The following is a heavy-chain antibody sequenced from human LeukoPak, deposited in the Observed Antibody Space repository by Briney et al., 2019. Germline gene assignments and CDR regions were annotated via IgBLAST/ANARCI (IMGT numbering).Heavy chain of an antibody. CDR1: GFTFSSFW. CDR3: ARVGYSSGWYVSWFDP. Sequence: GGSLRLSCAASGFTFSSFWMHWVRQAPGKGLVWVSRINSDGSSTSYADSVKGRFTISRDNAKNSLYLQMNSLRAEDTAVYYCARVGYSSGWYVSWFDPWGQGTLVTVSS. D-gene: IGHD6-19*01. V-gene: IGHV3-74*01. CDR2: INSDGSST. J-gene: IGHJ5*02.